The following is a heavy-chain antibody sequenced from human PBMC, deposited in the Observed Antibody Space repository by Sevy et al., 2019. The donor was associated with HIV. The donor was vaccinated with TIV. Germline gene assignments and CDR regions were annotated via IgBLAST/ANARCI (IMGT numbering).Heavy chain of an antibody. J-gene: IGHJ4*02. CDR1: GGSISSGSYY. Sequence: SETLSLTCTVSGGSISSGSYYWSWIRQPAGKGLEWIGRIYTSGSTNYNPSLKSRVTMSVDTSKNQFSLKLSSVTAADTAVYYCAGHSSGGRAYFDYWGQGTLVTVSS. V-gene: IGHV4-61*02. D-gene: IGHD6-19*01. CDR3: AGHSSGGRAYFDY. CDR2: IYTSGST.